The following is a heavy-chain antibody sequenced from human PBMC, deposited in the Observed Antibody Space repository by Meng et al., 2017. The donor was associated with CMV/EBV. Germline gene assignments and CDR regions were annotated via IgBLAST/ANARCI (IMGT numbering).Heavy chain of an antibody. V-gene: IGHV1-8*01. CDR3: AREGRGYSYGYYYYYGMDV. J-gene: IGHJ6*02. Sequence: ASVKVSCKASGCTFTSYDINWVRQATGQGLEWMGWMNPNSGNTGYAQKFQGRVTMTRNTSISTAYMELSSLRSEDTAVYYCAREGRGYSYGYYYYYGMDVWGQGTTVTVSS. D-gene: IGHD5-18*01. CDR1: GCTFTSYD. CDR2: MNPNSGNT.